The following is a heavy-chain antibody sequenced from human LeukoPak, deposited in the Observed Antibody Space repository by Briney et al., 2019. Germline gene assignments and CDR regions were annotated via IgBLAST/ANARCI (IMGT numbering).Heavy chain of an antibody. CDR2: TSSDETNK. CDR1: GFTFAKFA. Sequence: PGESLRLSCAISGFTFAKFAMSWVRQAPGKGLEWVAVTSSDETNKYYAESVKGRFTISRDNSKNALYLQMNNLGVEDTAVYYCARERISGSYYDYWGQGTLVAVSS. D-gene: IGHD1-26*01. CDR3: ARERISGSYYDY. V-gene: IGHV3-30-3*01. J-gene: IGHJ4*02.